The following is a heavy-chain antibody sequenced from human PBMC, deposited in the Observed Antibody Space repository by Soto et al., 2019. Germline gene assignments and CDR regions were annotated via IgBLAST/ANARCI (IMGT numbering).Heavy chain of an antibody. V-gene: IGHV4-30-4*01. CDR3: ARGYSYGWGLCDP. Sequence: TLSLAGTVSRRTKSDGIYYRCCNDQPPGKGLEWIGYIDSGGSTYYSPSLKSRVTISVDTSKNQFSLKLSSVTAADTAVYYCARGYSYGWGLCDPWGRGTLVAVS. D-gene: IGHD5-18*01. J-gene: IGHJ2*01. CDR1: RRTKSDGIYY. CDR2: IDSGGST.